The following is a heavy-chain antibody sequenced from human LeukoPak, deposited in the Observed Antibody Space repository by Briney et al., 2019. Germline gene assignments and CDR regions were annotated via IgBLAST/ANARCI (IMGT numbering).Heavy chain of an antibody. Sequence: ASVKVSCKASGGTFSSYAIIWVRQAPGQGLEWMGGIIPIFGTANYAQKFQGRVTITADESTSTAYMELSSLRSEDTAVYYCARGGLRFYCSGGSCYLNWFDPWGQGTLVTVSS. CDR3: ARGGLRFYCSGGSCYLNWFDP. V-gene: IGHV1-69*13. J-gene: IGHJ5*02. CDR1: GGTFSSYA. D-gene: IGHD2-15*01. CDR2: IIPIFGTA.